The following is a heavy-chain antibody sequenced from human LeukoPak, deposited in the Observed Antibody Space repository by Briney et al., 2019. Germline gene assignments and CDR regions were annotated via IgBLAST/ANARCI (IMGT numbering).Heavy chain of an antibody. CDR1: GYTFTSYA. CDR3: AREYLWDIAAPRYDY. D-gene: IGHD5-12*01. CDR2: INSGNGNT. J-gene: IGHJ4*02. Sequence: GASVKVSCKASGYTFTSYAVHWVRQAPGQRLEWMGWINSGNGNTKYSQKFQGRVTITRDTSASTAYMELSSLRSEDTAVYYCAREYLWDIAAPRYDYWGQGTLVTVSS. V-gene: IGHV1-3*01.